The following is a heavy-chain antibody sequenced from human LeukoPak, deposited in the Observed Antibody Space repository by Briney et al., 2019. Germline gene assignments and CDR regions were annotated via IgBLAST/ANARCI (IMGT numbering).Heavy chain of an antibody. CDR1: GFTFSSYS. D-gene: IGHD6-19*01. J-gene: IGHJ4*02. CDR2: ISSSSSYI. CDR3: ARGLGLTLDY. V-gene: IGHV3-21*01. Sequence: PGGSLRLSCAASGFTFSSYSMNWVRQAPGEGLEWVSSISSSSSYIYYADSVKGRFTISRDNAKNSLYLQMNSLRAEDTAVYYCARGLGLTLDYWGQGTLVTVSS.